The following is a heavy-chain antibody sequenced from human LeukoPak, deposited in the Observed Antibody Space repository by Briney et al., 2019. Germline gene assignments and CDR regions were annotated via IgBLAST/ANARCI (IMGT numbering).Heavy chain of an antibody. CDR1: GGSFSGYY. V-gene: IGHV4-34*01. J-gene: IGHJ4*02. CDR2: INHSGST. CDR3: ARDGSYDSSGYQYYFDY. D-gene: IGHD3-22*01. Sequence: SETLSLTCAVYGGSFSGYYWSWIRQPPGKGLEWIGEINHSGSTNYNPSLKSRVTISVDTSKNQFSLKLSSVTAADTAVYYCARDGSYDSSGYQYYFDYWGQGTLVTVSS.